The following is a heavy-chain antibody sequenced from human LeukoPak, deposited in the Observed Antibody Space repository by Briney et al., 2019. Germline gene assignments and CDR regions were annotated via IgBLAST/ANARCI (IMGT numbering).Heavy chain of an antibody. V-gene: IGHV4-59*01. J-gene: IGHJ5*02. CDR2: IYYSGST. CDR1: GGSISSYY. Sequence: SETLSLTCTASGGSISSYYWSWIRQPPGKGLERIGYIYYSGSTNYNPSLKSRVTISVDTSKNQFSLKLSSVTAADTAVYYCARALRYCSSTSCSNWFDPWGQGTLVTVSS. CDR3: ARALRYCSSTSCSNWFDP. D-gene: IGHD2-2*01.